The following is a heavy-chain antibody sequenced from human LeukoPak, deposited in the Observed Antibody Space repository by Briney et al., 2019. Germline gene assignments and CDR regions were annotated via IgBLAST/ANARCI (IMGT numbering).Heavy chain of an antibody. CDR3: AKDPRYSGKLFDY. Sequence: PGGSLRLSCEASGFTFRSYAMHWVRQAPGKGLEWVALISYDGTIKYYADSVKGRFTISRDNSKNTLYLQMNSLRAEDTAVYYCAKDPRYSGKLFDYWGQGTLVTVSS. CDR1: GFTFRSYA. V-gene: IGHV3-30*04. D-gene: IGHD1-26*01. J-gene: IGHJ4*02. CDR2: ISYDGTIK.